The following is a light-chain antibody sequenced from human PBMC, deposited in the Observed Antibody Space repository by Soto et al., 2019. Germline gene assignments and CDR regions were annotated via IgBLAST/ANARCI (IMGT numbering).Light chain of an antibody. Sequence: IQMTQSPSTLSASIGDRVTITFRASQSVSDWLAWYQQKPGNPPKLLIYDTSRLESAVPSRFSASGSGTEFTLTISGLQPDDFATYYCQQYNSYWTFGQGTKVDIK. CDR3: QQYNSYWT. CDR1: QSVSDW. CDR2: DTS. J-gene: IGKJ1*01. V-gene: IGKV1-5*01.